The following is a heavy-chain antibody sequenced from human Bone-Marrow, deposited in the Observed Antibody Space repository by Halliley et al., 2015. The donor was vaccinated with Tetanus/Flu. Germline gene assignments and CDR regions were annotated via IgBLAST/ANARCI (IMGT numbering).Heavy chain of an antibody. CDR2: ISYSGGST. V-gene: IGHV3-23*01. D-gene: IGHD6-25*01. CDR3: AKVAAATGFDAFDL. Sequence: WVSFISYSGGSTYYADSVKGRFTISRDNSKNTLYLQMNSLRAEDTAVYSCAKVAAATGFDAFDLWGQGTMVTVSS. J-gene: IGHJ3*01.